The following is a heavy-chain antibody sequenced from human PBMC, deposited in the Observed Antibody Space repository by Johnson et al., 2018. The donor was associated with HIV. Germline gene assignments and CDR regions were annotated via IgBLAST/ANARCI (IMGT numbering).Heavy chain of an antibody. J-gene: IGHJ3*02. V-gene: IGHV3-30*03. CDR1: GFTFSSYG. D-gene: IGHD3-10*01. CDR3: ARALADGWFSYDVFDI. CDR2: ISYDGSNK. Sequence: QVQLVESGGGVVQPGRSLRLSCAASGFTFSSYGMHWVRQAPGKGLEWVAVISYDGSNKYYADSVKGRFTISRDNAKNSVDLQMNSLRAEDTAVYYCARALADGWFSYDVFDIWGQGTMVTVSS.